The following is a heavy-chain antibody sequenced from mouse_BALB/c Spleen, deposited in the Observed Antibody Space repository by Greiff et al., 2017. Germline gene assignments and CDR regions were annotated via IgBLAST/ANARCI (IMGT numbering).Heavy chain of an antibody. Sequence: EVKLQESGPGLVKPSQSLSLTCTVTGYSITSDYAWNWIRQFPGNKLEWMGYISYSGSTSYNPSLKSRISITRDTSKNQFFLQLNSVTTEDTATYYCARLFITTGAWFAYWGQGTLVTVSA. CDR2: ISYSGST. CDR1: GYSITSDYA. D-gene: IGHD1-1*01. V-gene: IGHV3-2*02. J-gene: IGHJ3*01. CDR3: ARLFITTGAWFAY.